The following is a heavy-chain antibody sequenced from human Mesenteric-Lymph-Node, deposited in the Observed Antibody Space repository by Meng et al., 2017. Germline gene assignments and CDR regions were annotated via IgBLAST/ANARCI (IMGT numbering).Heavy chain of an antibody. CDR1: GGTIINSPHY. Sequence: SETLSLTCTVSGGTIINSPHYWGWIRQPPGKGLEWIGSIYYSGTTYYKPSLRSRVTISVDTSKNQFSLKLSSVTAADTAVYYCAREDGVGTRSWFDPWGQGTLVTVSS. D-gene: IGHD3-10*01. CDR2: IYYSGTT. J-gene: IGHJ5*02. CDR3: AREDGVGTRSWFDP. V-gene: IGHV4-39*07.